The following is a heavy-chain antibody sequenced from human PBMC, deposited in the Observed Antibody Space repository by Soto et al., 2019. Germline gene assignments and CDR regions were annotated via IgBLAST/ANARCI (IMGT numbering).Heavy chain of an antibody. D-gene: IGHD1-26*01. CDR1: GFTVSSNY. V-gene: IGHV3-53*01. CDR2: IYSSGDT. CDR3: ARDLLGRPYYYGMDV. J-gene: IGHJ6*02. Sequence: GGSLRLSCAASGFTVSSNYMSWVRQAPGEGLEWVSVIYSSGDTYYADSVKGRFTISRDNSKNTLYLQMNSLRAEDTAVYYCARDLLGRPYYYGMDVWGQGTTVTVSS.